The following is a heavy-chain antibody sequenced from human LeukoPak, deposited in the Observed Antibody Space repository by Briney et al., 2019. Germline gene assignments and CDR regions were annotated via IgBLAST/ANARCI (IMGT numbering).Heavy chain of an antibody. CDR1: GFTFTSAW. V-gene: IGHV3-15*01. Sequence: GGSLRLSCAASGFTFTSAWMSWVRQAPGKGLEWGALIKSKTDGGTTHYAAPVKGRFTISRDDSENTLYLQMNSLKSEDTAVYYCTTDLPDSSAYPFDYWGQGTLVTVSS. CDR2: IKSKTDGGTT. J-gene: IGHJ4*02. CDR3: TTDLPDSSAYPFDY. D-gene: IGHD3-22*01.